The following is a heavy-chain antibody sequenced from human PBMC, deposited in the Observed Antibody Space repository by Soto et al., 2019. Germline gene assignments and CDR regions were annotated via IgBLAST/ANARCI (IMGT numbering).Heavy chain of an antibody. CDR2: IKSDGSGV. V-gene: IGHV3-74*01. Sequence: EVRLVQSGGGSAPPGGSLRLSCSASGYTFSSYWMYWVRQLPGKGLVWVSRIKSDGSGVTYADSVKGRFTTSRDNAQNTLYLQMTSLRGEDTAVYYCTRGFRAGSRDYWGQGTAVTVSS. J-gene: IGHJ4*02. CDR3: TRGFRAGSRDY. D-gene: IGHD1-26*01. CDR1: GYTFSSYW.